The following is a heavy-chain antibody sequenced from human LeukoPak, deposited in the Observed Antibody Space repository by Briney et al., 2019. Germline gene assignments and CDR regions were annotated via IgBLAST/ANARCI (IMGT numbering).Heavy chain of an antibody. D-gene: IGHD6-13*01. Sequence: SETLSLTCTVSGYSISSGYYWGWIRQSPGKGLEWIGSIFYSGSTDYNPSLKSRVTISVDTSKNQFSLKLSSVTAADTAVYYCARGAYSSRWYYFDYWGQGTLDTVSS. J-gene: IGHJ4*02. CDR2: IFYSGST. CDR1: GYSISSGYY. V-gene: IGHV4-38-2*02. CDR3: ARGAYSSRWYYFDY.